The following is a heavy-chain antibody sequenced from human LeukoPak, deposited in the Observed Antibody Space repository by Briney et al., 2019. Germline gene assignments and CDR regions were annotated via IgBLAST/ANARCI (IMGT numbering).Heavy chain of an antibody. V-gene: IGHV1-18*01. J-gene: IGHJ4*02. CDR2: IAYNGNT. CDR3: ARYSSSWYFYDY. CDR1: GYSFTTYG. Sequence: ASVKVSCKASGYSFTTYGFSWMRQAPGQGLEWMGIIAYNGNTYYAENLQGRVTMTTDSSTNTAYMELRNLRSDDTAVYYCARYSSSWYFYDYWGQGTLVTVSS. D-gene: IGHD6-13*01.